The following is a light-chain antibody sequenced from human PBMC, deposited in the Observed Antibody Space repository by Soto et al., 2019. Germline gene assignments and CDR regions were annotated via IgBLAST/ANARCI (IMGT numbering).Light chain of an antibody. CDR3: QQSYRSPYT. J-gene: IGKJ2*01. V-gene: IGKV1-39*01. CDR1: QSINIY. Sequence: IQMTQSPSSLSASVGDSVTVTCRASQSINIYLNWYQQKPGKAPTLLIYGASSLQSGVPSRFTGGGSRTDFTLTISSLQPEGFATYYGQQSYRSPYTCGQGTKLEIK. CDR2: GAS.